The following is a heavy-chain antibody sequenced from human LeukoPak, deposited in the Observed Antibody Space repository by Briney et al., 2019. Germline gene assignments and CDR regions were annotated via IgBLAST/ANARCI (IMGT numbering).Heavy chain of an antibody. CDR3: ARGPRITFFSTPGDY. V-gene: IGHV1-18*01. CDR2: ISAYNGNT. D-gene: IGHD1-20*01. J-gene: IGHJ4*02. CDR1: GYRFTSYG. Sequence: GESLKISCKGSGYRFTSYGISWVRQAPGQGLEWMGWISAYNGNTNYAQKLQGRVTMTTDTSTSTAYMELRSLRSDDTAVYYCARGPRITFFSTPGDYWGQGTLVTVSS.